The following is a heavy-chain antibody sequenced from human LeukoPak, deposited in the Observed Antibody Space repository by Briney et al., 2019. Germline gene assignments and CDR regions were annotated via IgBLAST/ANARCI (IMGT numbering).Heavy chain of an antibody. D-gene: IGHD1-7*01. J-gene: IGHJ4*02. CDR3: AKEQRDWNYGVFDY. CDR2: ISGSGGST. Sequence: PGGSLRLSCAASGFAFSSYEMIWVRQAPGKGLEWVSAISGSGGSTNYADSVKGRFTISRDNSKNMLYLQMNSQRAEDTAEYYCAKEQRDWNYGVFDYWGQGTQVTVSS. V-gene: IGHV3-23*01. CDR1: GFAFSSYE.